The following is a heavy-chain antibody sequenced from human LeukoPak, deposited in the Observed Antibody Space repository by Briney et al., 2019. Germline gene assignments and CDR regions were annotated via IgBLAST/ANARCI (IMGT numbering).Heavy chain of an antibody. J-gene: IGHJ4*02. D-gene: IGHD3-22*01. V-gene: IGHV1-69*04. CDR2: IIPILGIA. Sequence: SVKVSCKASGGTFSSYAISWVRQAPGQGLEWMGRIIPILGIANYAQKFQGRVTITADKSTSTAYMELSSLRSEDTAVYYCATSGGYYYDSSGYYDYRGQGTLVTVSS. CDR3: ATSGGYYYDSSGYYDY. CDR1: GGTFSSYA.